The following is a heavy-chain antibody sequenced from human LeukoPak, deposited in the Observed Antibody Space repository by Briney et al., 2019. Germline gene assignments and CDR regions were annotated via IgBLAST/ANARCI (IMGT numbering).Heavy chain of an antibody. Sequence: GGSLRLSCAASGFTVSTSYMNWVRQAPGEGLEWVSVIYGGGSTYYADSVKGRFTISRDNSKNTLYLQMNSLRAEDTAVYYCARRYFYGSGRYGIDVWGQGTTVTVSS. CDR3: ARRYFYGSGRYGIDV. J-gene: IGHJ6*02. D-gene: IGHD3-10*01. CDR1: GFTVSTSY. CDR2: IYGGGST. V-gene: IGHV3-53*01.